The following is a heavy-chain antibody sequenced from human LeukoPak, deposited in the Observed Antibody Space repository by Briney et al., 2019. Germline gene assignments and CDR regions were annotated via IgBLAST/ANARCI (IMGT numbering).Heavy chain of an antibody. CDR3: AKGSYYDSSGSFYFDY. CDR1: GFTFSSYA. V-gene: IGHV3-23*01. J-gene: IGHJ4*02. Sequence: GGSLRLSCAASGFTFSSYAMSWVRQAPGKGLEWVSGISGSGDNTYYADSVKGRFTISRDNSKNTLYVQVNSLGTEDTAAYYCAKGSYYDSSGSFYFDYWGQGTLVTVSS. D-gene: IGHD3-22*01. CDR2: ISGSGDNT.